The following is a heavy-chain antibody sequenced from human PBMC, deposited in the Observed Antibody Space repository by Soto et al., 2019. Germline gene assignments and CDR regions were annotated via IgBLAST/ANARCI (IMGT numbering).Heavy chain of an antibody. V-gene: IGHV3-23*01. CDR1: RFTFSPYP. Sequence: PGGSLRLSCASARFTFSPYPMSWSRHAQGKGLEWVAAISAGGTNIYYLASVRGRFNMSRDKSKNTMFLQMDSLRAEDTALYYCARARMIGTAYFDAWGQGTLVTVAS. D-gene: IGHD1-7*01. CDR2: ISAGGTNI. CDR3: ARARMIGTAYFDA. J-gene: IGHJ4*02.